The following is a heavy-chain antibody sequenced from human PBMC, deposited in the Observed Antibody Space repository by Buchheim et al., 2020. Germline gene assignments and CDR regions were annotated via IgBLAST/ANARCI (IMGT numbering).Heavy chain of an antibody. Sequence: QVQLVESGGGLVQPGRSLRLSCAASGFTFSSYGMHWVRQAPGKGLEWVSAISNDGVNTYYADSVKGRFTISRDNSKNTLYLEMNTLRAEDTGVYYCAASTGLDFWGQGT. CDR1: GFTFSSYG. CDR3: AASTGLDF. J-gene: IGHJ4*02. D-gene: IGHD2-2*01. CDR2: ISNDGVNT. V-gene: IGHV3-33*05.